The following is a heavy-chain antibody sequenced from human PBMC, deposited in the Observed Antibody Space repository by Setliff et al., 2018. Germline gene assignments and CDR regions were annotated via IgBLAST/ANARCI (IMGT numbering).Heavy chain of an antibody. J-gene: IGHJ4*02. V-gene: IGHV4-59*03. Sequence: SETLSLTCTVSGGSISSYYWSWIRQPPGKELEWMAYVYYTGDTYYNPSLKSRISISIDTSKNQFSLNLISVTAADTAVYYCAGSQGSGGYYSNSPYYFRYWGQGTLVTSPQ. D-gene: IGHD3-10*01. CDR3: AGSQGSGGYYSNSPYYFRY. CDR1: GGSISSYY. CDR2: VYYTGDT.